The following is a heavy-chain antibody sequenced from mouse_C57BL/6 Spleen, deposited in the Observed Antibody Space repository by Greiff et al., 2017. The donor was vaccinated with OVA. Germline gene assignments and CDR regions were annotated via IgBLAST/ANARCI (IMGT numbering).Heavy chain of an antibody. Sequence: VQLQQSGPGLVAPSQSLSISCTASGFSLTSYAISWVRQPPGKGLEWLGVIWTGGGTNYNSALNSRLSISKDNSKSQVYLKINSMQTEDTVRNYSARNKYGCSRWCIDVWGTGTTVTVSS. D-gene: IGHD1-1*01. CDR3: ARNKYGCSRWCIDV. CDR1: GFSLTSYA. V-gene: IGHV2-9-1*01. J-gene: IGHJ1*03. CDR2: IWTGGGT.